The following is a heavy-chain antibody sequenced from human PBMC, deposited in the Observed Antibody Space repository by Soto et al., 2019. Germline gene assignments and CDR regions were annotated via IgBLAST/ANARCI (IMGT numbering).Heavy chain of an antibody. V-gene: IGHV4-34*01. CDR1: CGAFSGYS. Sequence: PSETLSLTCAVYCGAFSGYSWTWIRQPPRKGLEWLGEINHSGGTNYNPSLKSRVTISVDTSKNQFSLKLSSVTVADTAVYYCARADDYGMEVWGKGTTVTVSS. CDR2: INHSGGT. CDR3: ARADDYGMEV. J-gene: IGHJ6*04.